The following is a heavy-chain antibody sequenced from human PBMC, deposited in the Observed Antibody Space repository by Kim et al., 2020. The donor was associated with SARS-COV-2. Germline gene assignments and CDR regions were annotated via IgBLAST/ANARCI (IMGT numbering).Heavy chain of an antibody. CDR1: GGSISSYY. J-gene: IGHJ4*02. Sequence: SETLSLTCTVSGGSISSYYWSWIRQPPGKGLEWIGYIYYSGSTNYNPSLKSRVTISVDTSKNQFSLKLSSVTAADTAVYYCARERYCSGGSCLYYFDYWGQGTLVTVSS. V-gene: IGHV4-59*13. CDR2: IYYSGST. D-gene: IGHD2-15*01. CDR3: ARERYCSGGSCLYYFDY.